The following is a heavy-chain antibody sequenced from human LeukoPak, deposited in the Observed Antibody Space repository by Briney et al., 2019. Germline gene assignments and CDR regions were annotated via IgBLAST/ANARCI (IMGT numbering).Heavy chain of an antibody. Sequence: ASVKVSCKASGYTFTGYYMHWVRQAPGQGLEGMGWINPNSGGTNYAQKFQGRVTMTRDTSISTAYMELSRLRSDDTAVYYCARGILITGTTDYYYYYGMDVWGQGTTVTVSS. CDR1: GYTFTGYY. J-gene: IGHJ6*02. D-gene: IGHD1-7*01. CDR3: ARGILITGTTDYYYYYGMDV. V-gene: IGHV1-2*02. CDR2: INPNSGGT.